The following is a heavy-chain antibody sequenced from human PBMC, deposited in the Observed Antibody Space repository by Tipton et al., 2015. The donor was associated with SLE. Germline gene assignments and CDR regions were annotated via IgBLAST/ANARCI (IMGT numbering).Heavy chain of an antibody. CDR2: VYYNGAT. CDR3: AIEVRFSEQPFDL. Sequence: LRLSCAVSGGFFVSSNYMSWVRQPPGKGLEWIGTVYYNGATQYNPSLRSRLTISVDTSKNQFSLRLNSVTAADTAVYFCAIEVRFSEQPFDLWGRGTLVTVSS. D-gene: IGHD1/OR15-1a*01. J-gene: IGHJ2*01. V-gene: IGHV4-39*01. CDR1: GGFFVSSNY.